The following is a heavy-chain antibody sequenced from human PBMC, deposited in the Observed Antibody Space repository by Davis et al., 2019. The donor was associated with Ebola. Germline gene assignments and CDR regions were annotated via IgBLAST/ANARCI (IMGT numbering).Heavy chain of an antibody. V-gene: IGHV1-18*01. J-gene: IGHJ4*02. CDR3: ARDRGYSSGWYSDY. Sequence: AASVKVSCKASGYTFTSYGISWVRQAPGQGLEWMGWISAYDGNTNYAQKLQGRVTMTTDTSTSTAYMELRSLRSDDTAVYYCARDRGYSSGWYSDYWGQGTLVTVSS. D-gene: IGHD6-19*01. CDR2: ISAYDGNT. CDR1: GYTFTSYG.